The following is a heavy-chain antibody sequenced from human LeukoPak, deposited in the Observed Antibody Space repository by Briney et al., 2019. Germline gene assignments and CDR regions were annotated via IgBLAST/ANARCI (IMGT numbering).Heavy chain of an antibody. CDR1: GFTFSSYG. D-gene: IGHD4-23*01. V-gene: IGHV3-30*18. J-gene: IGHJ4*02. CDR2: ISYDGSNK. Sequence: GGSLRLSCAASGFTFSSYGMHWVRQAPGKGLEWVAVISYDGSNKYYADSVKGRFTISRDNSKNTLYLQINSLRAEDTAVYYCAKEGVYGGNDFDYWGQGTLVTVSS. CDR3: AKEGVYGGNDFDY.